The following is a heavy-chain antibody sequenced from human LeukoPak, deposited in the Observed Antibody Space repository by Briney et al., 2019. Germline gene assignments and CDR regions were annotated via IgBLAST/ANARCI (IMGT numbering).Heavy chain of an antibody. J-gene: IGHJ6*02. CDR3: AGLKGMDV. Sequence: GGSLRLSCAASGFTFSSSVMSWVRQAPGKGLERVSSIGGSGGDTYYADSVKGRFTISRDNSKNTLHLQMNSLRAEDTAVYYCAGLKGMDVWGQGTTVAVSS. V-gene: IGHV3-23*01. CDR1: GFTFSSSV. CDR2: IGGSGGDT.